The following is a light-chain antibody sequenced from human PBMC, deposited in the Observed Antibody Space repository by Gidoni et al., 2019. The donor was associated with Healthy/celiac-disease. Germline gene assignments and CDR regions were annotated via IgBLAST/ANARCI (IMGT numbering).Light chain of an antibody. CDR2: RNN. V-gene: IGLV1-47*01. CDR3: AAGYDSLSGV. J-gene: IGLJ3*02. CDR1: SSNIGSNY. Sequence: QSVLTQPPSASGTPGQRVTISCSGSSSNIGSNYVYWYQQLPGTAPKLLIYRNNQRPSGVPDRFSGSKSGTSASLAISGLRSEDDADYYCAAGYDSLSGVFGGGTKLTVL.